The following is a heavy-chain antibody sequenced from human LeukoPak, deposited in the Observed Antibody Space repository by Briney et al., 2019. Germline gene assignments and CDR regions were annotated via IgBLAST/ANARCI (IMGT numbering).Heavy chain of an antibody. CDR2: INPNGGRT. Sequence: ASVKVSCKASGYTFTSYWMHWVRQAPGQGLEWLGVINPNGGRTTYTQNFQGRVTMTRDTSTTTVYMELSRLRPDDRRVHYCARDFGINYGDYYYYYMDVWGKGTTVTVSS. V-gene: IGHV1-46*01. J-gene: IGHJ6*03. CDR1: GYTFTSYW. D-gene: IGHD4-17*01. CDR3: ARDFGINYGDYYYYYMDV.